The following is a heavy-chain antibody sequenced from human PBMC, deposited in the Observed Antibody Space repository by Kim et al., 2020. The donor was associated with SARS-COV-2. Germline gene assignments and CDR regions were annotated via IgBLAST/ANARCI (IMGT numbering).Heavy chain of an antibody. CDR1: GFTVSSNY. D-gene: IGHD6-19*01. J-gene: IGHJ2*01. CDR3: ARVGGIAVDGNLDL. V-gene: IGHV3-53*01. Sequence: GGSLRLSCAASGFTVSSNYMSWVRQAPGKGLEWVSVIYSGGSTYYADSVKGRFTISRDNSKNTLYLQMNSLRAEDTAVYYCARVGGIAVDGNLDLWGRGTLVTVSS. CDR2: IYSGGST.